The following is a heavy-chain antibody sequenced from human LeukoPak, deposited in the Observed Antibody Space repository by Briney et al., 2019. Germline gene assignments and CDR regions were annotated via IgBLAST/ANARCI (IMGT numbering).Heavy chain of an antibody. Sequence: GASLRLSCAASGFTFSSYAMSWVRQAPGKGLEWVSVISGSGGSTEYADSVKGRSTISRDNPKNTLYLQMNSLRAEDTAVYYCAKGSGWYVWGQGTLVTVSS. CDR2: ISGSGGST. V-gene: IGHV3-23*01. CDR3: AKGSGWYV. CDR1: GFTFSSYA. J-gene: IGHJ4*02. D-gene: IGHD6-19*01.